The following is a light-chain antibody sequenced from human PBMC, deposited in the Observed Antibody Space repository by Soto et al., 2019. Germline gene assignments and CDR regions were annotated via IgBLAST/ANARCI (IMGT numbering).Light chain of an antibody. CDR1: QSLLHSNGYNY. CDR2: LGS. J-gene: IGKJ3*01. V-gene: IGKV2-28*01. Sequence: DIVMTQSPLSLPVTPGEPASISCRSSQSLLHSNGYNYLDWYLQKPGQSPQLLIYLGSNRASGVPDRFSGSGLGTDFTLKISRVEAEDVGVYYCMQALQTPEFTFGPGTKVDIK. CDR3: MQALQTPEFT.